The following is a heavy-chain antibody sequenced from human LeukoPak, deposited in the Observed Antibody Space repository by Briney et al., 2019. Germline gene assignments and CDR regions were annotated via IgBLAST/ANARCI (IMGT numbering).Heavy chain of an antibody. V-gene: IGHV3-48*01. J-gene: IGHJ4*02. Sequence: PGGSLRLSCAASGFTFSDYSMNWVRQAPGKGLEWVSYIGSNISAMYYADSVKGRFTISRDNSKNTLYLQMNSLRAEDTAVYYCAKDLDSSSWYDDYWGQGTLVTVSS. CDR3: AKDLDSSSWYDDY. CDR1: GFTFSDYS. CDR2: IGSNISAM. D-gene: IGHD6-13*01.